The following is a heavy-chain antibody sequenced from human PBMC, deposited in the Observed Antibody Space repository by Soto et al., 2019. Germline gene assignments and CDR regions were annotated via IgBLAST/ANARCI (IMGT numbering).Heavy chain of an antibody. J-gene: IGHJ6*02. Sequence: QVQLVQSGAEVKKPGSSVKVSCKASGGTFSSYANSWVRQAPGQGLEWMGGIIPIFGTANYAQKFQGRVTITADESTSTAYMELSSLRSEDTAVYYCARMYGDYGEYYYYGMDVWGQGTTVTVSS. CDR3: ARMYGDYGEYYYYGMDV. D-gene: IGHD4-17*01. V-gene: IGHV1-69*12. CDR1: GGTFSSYA. CDR2: IIPIFGTA.